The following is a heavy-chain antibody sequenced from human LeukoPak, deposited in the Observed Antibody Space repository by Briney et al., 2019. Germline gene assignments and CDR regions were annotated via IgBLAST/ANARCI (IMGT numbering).Heavy chain of an antibody. CDR3: ARGFGVVAATISYLYYYMDV. CDR1: GYTFNDVA. V-gene: IGHV1-18*01. CDR2: SSASRGNT. Sequence: ASVTVSFKGSGYTFNDVAVSWVRQAPGQGGEGVGWSSASRGNTKLAQRLQGRVTMTTDPSTSTAYMELRSLRSDDPAVYYCARGFGVVAATISYLYYYMDVGGKGTTVTVSS. D-gene: IGHD2-15*01. J-gene: IGHJ6*03.